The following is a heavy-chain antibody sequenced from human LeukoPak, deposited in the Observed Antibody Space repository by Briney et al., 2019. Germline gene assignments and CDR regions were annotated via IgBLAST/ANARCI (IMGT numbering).Heavy chain of an antibody. CDR2: ISGSGDRT. J-gene: IGHJ4*02. D-gene: IGHD6-19*01. CDR1: GFTFSSFT. Sequence: PGGSLRLSCAASGFTFSSFTMTWVRQAPGKGLEWVSSISGSGDRTYYADSVKGRFTISRDNSRNTLYLQMNSMRAEDTAVYFCAKDHGVAVAGMYYWGQGTLVTVSS. V-gene: IGHV3-23*01. CDR3: AKDHGVAVAGMYY.